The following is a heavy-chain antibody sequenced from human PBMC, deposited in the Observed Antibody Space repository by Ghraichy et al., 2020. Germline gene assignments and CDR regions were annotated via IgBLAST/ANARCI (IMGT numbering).Heavy chain of an antibody. V-gene: IGHV3-15*01. CDR1: GFTFSNAW. CDR2: IKSKTDGGTT. CDR3: ATFLAAAGTLVYYYYYGMDV. D-gene: IGHD6-13*01. Sequence: ETLSLTCAASGFTFSNAWMSWVRQAPGKGLEWVGRIKSKTDGGTTDYAAPVKGRFTISRDDSKNTLSLQMNSLKTEDTAVYYCATFLAAAGTLVYYYYYGMDVWGQGNTVTVSS. J-gene: IGHJ6*02.